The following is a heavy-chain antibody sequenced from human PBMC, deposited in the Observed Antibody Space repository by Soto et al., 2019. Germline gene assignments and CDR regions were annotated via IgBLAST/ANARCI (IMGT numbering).Heavy chain of an antibody. D-gene: IGHD2-15*01. V-gene: IGHV1-69*12. CDR3: ARVVTVVKSFHYWYFDL. Sequence: QVQLVQSGAEVKKPGSSVKVSCKASGGTFSSYAISWVRQAPGQGLEWMGGIIPIFGTANYAQKFQGRVTMTADESTSTAYMELSSLRSEDTGVYYCARVVTVVKSFHYWYFDLWGRGTLVTVSS. CDR2: IIPIFGTA. J-gene: IGHJ2*01. CDR1: GGTFSSYA.